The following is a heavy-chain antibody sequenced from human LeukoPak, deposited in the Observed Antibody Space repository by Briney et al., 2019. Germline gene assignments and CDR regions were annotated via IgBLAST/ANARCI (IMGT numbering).Heavy chain of an antibody. D-gene: IGHD6-13*01. J-gene: IGHJ4*02. Sequence: SETLSLTCTVSGDSISSYYWSWIRQPPGKGLEWIGYIYYSGSTNYNPSLKSRVTISVDTSKNQFCLKLSSVTAADTAVYYCASGVIAAADSKFDYWGQGTLVTVSS. CDR3: ASGVIAAADSKFDY. CDR2: IYYSGST. CDR1: GDSISSYY. V-gene: IGHV4-59*12.